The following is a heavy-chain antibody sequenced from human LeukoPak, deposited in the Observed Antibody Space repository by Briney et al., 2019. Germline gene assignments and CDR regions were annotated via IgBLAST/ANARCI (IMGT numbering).Heavy chain of an antibody. Sequence: SETLSLTCTLSGGSISSYDWSWVRQPAGKGLEWIGRIYTSGSPNYNPSLKSRVTMSVDTSKNQFSLKLSSVTAADTAVYYCARLTSSWYQDWYFDLWGRGTLVTVSS. CDR3: ARLTSSWYQDWYFDL. CDR1: GGSISSYD. CDR2: IYTSGSP. J-gene: IGHJ2*01. D-gene: IGHD6-13*01. V-gene: IGHV4-4*07.